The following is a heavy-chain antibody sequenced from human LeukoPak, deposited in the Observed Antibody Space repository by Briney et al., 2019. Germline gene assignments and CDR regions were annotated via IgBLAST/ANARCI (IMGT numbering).Heavy chain of an antibody. D-gene: IGHD2-21*02. CDR2: INPSGGST. CDR3: ARASVAYCGGDCYPY. J-gene: IGHJ4*02. Sequence: ASVKVPCKASGYTFTSYYMHWVRQAPGQGLEWMGIINPSGGSTSYAQKFQGRVTMTRDTSTSTVYMELSSLRSEDTAVYYCARASVAYCGGDCYPYWGQGTPVIVSP. CDR1: GYTFTSYY. V-gene: IGHV1-46*01.